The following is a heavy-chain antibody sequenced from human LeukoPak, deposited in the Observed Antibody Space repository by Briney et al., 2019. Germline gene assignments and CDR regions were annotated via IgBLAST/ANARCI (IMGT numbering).Heavy chain of an antibody. Sequence: GGSLRLSCATSGFTLRYYQMNWVRQAPGKGLEWVSYINVVNGAIYYADSVKGRFTISGDITTNSVYLQMNSLRAEDTALYYCVRDGNRGYDMDVWGQGTAVTVSS. CDR1: GFTLRYYQ. V-gene: IGHV3-48*01. CDR3: VRDGNRGYDMDV. CDR2: INVVNGAI. J-gene: IGHJ6*02. D-gene: IGHD3-10*01.